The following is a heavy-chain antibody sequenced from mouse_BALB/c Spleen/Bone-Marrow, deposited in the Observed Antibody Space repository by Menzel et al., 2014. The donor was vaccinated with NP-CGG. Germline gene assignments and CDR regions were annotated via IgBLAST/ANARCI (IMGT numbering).Heavy chain of an antibody. V-gene: IGHV5-6-3*01. CDR1: GFTFSSYG. Sequence: DVHLVESGGGLVQPGGSLKLSCAASGFTFSSYGMSWVRQTPDKRLELVATINSNGGSTYYPDSVKGRFTISRDNAKNTLYLQMSSLKSEDTAMYYCSRLRMITTYFDVWGAGTTVTVSS. D-gene: IGHD2-4*01. J-gene: IGHJ1*01. CDR3: SRLRMITTYFDV. CDR2: INSNGGST.